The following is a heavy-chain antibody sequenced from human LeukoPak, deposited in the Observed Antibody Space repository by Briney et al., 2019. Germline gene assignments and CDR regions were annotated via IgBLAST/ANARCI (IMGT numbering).Heavy chain of an antibody. V-gene: IGHV1-2*02. Sequence: ASVTVSCKASGYTFTNYYIHWVRQAPGQGVEWMGWINSNRGGTNYEQKFQGRLTMTRDTSIITAYMELRSVRSDDTAVYYCARDHGDDAFDIWGPGTMVTVSS. CDR2: INSNRGGT. J-gene: IGHJ3*02. D-gene: IGHD3-3*01. CDR3: ARDHGDDAFDI. CDR1: GYTFTNYY.